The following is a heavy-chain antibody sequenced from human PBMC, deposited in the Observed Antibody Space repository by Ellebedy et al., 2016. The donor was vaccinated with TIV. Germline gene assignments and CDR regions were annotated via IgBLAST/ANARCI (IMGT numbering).Heavy chain of an antibody. Sequence: PGGSLRLSCAASGFTFSNYWLHWVRQAPGKGPVWVSRIHSDGSDTNYADSVKGRFSISRDNAKNTLYLQMNSLTAEDTAVYYCAPLGGFCSGDSCGPGYWGQGTLVTVSS. D-gene: IGHD2-15*01. J-gene: IGHJ4*02. CDR3: APLGGFCSGDSCGPGY. V-gene: IGHV3-74*01. CDR1: GFTFSNYW. CDR2: IHSDGSDT.